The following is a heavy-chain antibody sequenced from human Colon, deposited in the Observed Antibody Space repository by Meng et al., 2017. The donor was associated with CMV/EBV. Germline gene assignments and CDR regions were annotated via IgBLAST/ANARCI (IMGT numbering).Heavy chain of an antibody. J-gene: IGHJ4*02. CDR1: GDSISTSSHY. Sequence: GSLRLSCTVSGDSISTSSHYWGWVRQSPGKGLEWIGSIHSSGNTYRNPSLFSRVTMSVDTSKNQFSLNLSSVTAADTAIYYCARPSYNGWYCFDSWGQGTLVTVSS. D-gene: IGHD6-19*01. CDR2: IHSSGNT. CDR3: ARPSYNGWYCFDS. V-gene: IGHV4-39*01.